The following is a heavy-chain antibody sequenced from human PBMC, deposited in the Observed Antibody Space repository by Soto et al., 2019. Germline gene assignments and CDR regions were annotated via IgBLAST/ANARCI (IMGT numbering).Heavy chain of an antibody. CDR1: GYTFTSYG. CDR3: AREADTYSSRWSMYYFDY. D-gene: IGHD6-13*01. CDR2: ISAYNGNT. V-gene: IGHV1-18*01. Sequence: ASVKVSCKASGYTFTSYGISWVRQAPGQGLEWMGWISAYNGNTNYAQKLQGRVTMTTDTSTSTAYMELRSLRSDDTAVYYCAREADTYSSRWSMYYFDYWGQGTLVTVSS. J-gene: IGHJ4*02.